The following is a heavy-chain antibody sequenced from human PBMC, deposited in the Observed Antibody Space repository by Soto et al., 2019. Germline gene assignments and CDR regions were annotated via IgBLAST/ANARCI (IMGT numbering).Heavy chain of an antibody. Sequence: GASVKVSCKASGGTFSRYGISWVRQAPGQGLEWLGWISAYNDNRNYALTVQGRVTMTTDTSTSTAYMELRSLRSDDTAVYYCARDAPRVGMDVWGQGTTVTVSS. V-gene: IGHV1-18*01. CDR1: GGTFSRYG. J-gene: IGHJ6*02. CDR3: ARDAPRVGMDV. CDR2: ISAYNDNR.